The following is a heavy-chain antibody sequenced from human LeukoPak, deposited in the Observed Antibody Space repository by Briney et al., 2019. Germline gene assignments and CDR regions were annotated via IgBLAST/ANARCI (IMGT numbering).Heavy chain of an antibody. CDR2: ISSSGSTI. V-gene: IGHV3-11*01. CDR1: GFTFSDYY. D-gene: IGHD6-13*01. Sequence: GGSLRLSCAASGFTFSDYYMSWIRQAPGKGLEWVSYISSSGSTIYYADSVKGGFTISRDNAKTSLYLQMNSLRAEDTAVYYCARSLSSSWFSTLYSGYYGMDVWGQGTTVTVSS. CDR3: ARSLSSSWFSTLYSGYYGMDV. J-gene: IGHJ6*02.